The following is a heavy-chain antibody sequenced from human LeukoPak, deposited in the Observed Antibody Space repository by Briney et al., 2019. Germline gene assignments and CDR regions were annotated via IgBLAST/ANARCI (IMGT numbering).Heavy chain of an antibody. V-gene: IGHV1-2*02. CDR2: INPNSGGT. J-gene: IGHJ4*02. CDR3: ARQKERGYSSYDCDY. CDR1: GYTFTGYY. Sequence: ASVKVSCKASGYTFTGYYMHWVRQAPGQGLEWMGWINPNSGGTNYAQKLQGRVTMTRDTSISTAYMELSRLRSDDTAVYYCARQKERGYSSYDCDYWGQGTLVTVSS. D-gene: IGHD5-12*01.